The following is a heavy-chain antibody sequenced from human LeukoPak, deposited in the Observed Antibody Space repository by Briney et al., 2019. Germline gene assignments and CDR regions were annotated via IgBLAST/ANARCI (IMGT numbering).Heavy chain of an antibody. V-gene: IGHV4-39*01. Sequence: SETLFLTCTVSGGSISSSSYYWGWIRQPPGKGLEWIGSIYYSGSTYYNPSLKSRVTISVDTSKNQFSLKLSSVTAADTAVYYCARFPPTDAFDIWGQGTMVTVSS. CDR2: IYYSGST. J-gene: IGHJ3*02. CDR3: ARFPPTDAFDI. CDR1: GGSISSSSYY.